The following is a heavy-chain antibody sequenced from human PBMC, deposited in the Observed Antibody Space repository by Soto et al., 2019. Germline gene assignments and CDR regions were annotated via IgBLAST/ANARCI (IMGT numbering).Heavy chain of an antibody. CDR3: ARDSATLAGTFFDY. CDR1: GFTFTDYF. CDR2: INLYSGDT. V-gene: IGHV1-2*02. Sequence: GASVKVYCKASGFTFTDYFMHWMRQAPGQGLEWMAYINLYSGDTRFAPKFQGRVTLTRDTSISTAYIALSSLTSDDTAVYFCARDSATLAGTFFDYWGQGALVTGSS. J-gene: IGHJ4*02. D-gene: IGHD2-15*01.